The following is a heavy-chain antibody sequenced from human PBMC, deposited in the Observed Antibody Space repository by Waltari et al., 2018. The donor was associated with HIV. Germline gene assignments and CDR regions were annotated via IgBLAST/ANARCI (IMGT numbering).Heavy chain of an antibody. CDR1: GITFNSAR. Sequence: VHLMEYGGGLVKPGGSLRVSCAVSGITFNSARMTWRRQAQGKGLEGVGRIKNKDEGETTDYGPLVKGRFTISRDKSKSTVYLQMNSLKVGDTATYFCTTDYKYWGRGTLVTVSS. CDR2: IKNKDEGETT. D-gene: IGHD1-20*01. V-gene: IGHV3-15*07. J-gene: IGHJ4*02. CDR3: TTDYKY.